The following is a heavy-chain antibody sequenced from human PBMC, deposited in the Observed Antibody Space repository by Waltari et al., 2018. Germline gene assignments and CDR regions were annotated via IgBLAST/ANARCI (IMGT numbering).Heavy chain of an antibody. Sequence: QVQLVESGGGVVQPGGSLRLSCAASGFTFSSYGMHWVRQAPGKGLEWVAFIRYDGSNKYYADSVKGRFTISIDNSKNTLYLQMNSLRAEDTAVYYCAKDRTMIVVVTYMDVWGKGTTVTVSS. J-gene: IGHJ6*03. D-gene: IGHD3-22*01. CDR2: IRYDGSNK. CDR3: AKDRTMIVVVTYMDV. CDR1: GFTFSSYG. V-gene: IGHV3-30*02.